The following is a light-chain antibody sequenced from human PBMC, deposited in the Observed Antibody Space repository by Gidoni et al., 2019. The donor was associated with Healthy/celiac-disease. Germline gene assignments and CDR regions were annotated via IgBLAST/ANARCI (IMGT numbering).Light chain of an antibody. CDR3: QQYNNWPPWT. V-gene: IGKV3-15*01. CDR2: GAS. CDR1: QSVSSN. Sequence: EIVMTQSPATLSVSPGERATLSCRASQSVSSNLAWYQQKPGQAPMLLIYGASTRAPGIPARCSGSGSVTDFTLTISILQSEDFAVYYCQQYNNWPPWTFGQGTKVEIK. J-gene: IGKJ1*01.